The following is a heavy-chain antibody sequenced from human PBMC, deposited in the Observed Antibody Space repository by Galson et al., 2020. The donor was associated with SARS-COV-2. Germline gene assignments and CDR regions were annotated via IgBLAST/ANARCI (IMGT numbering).Heavy chain of an antibody. CDR1: GITNSKVC. D-gene: IGHD2-15*01. J-gene: IGHJ4*02. CDR3: ATGDCTGGSCHFFDL. V-gene: IGHV3-15*01. CDR2: IKTRADGERT. Sequence: GESLKLSCAAYGITNSKVCMNWVRHAQEKQLKWADSIKTRADGERTGYAAPVKGRFTISRDDSKNTLVLEIDSLQTEDTGVYYCATGDCTGGSCHFFDLCGQGTLVTVSS.